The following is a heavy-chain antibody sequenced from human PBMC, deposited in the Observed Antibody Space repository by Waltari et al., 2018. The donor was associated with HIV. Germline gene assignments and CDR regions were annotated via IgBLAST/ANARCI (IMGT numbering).Heavy chain of an antibody. Sequence: EVGLVESGGGLIQPGGSLRLACIVSGFTLRDPSMTWVRQAPGKGLEWVSVIYADDSTFYADSVKGRFIISRDYSKNTLYLQMSSLRADDSAVYFCARGSFSSGGGAFDIWGLGAKVSVSS. CDR1: GFTLRDPS. V-gene: IGHV3-53*01. D-gene: IGHD2-15*01. J-gene: IGHJ3*02. CDR3: ARGSFSSGGGAFDI. CDR2: IYADDST.